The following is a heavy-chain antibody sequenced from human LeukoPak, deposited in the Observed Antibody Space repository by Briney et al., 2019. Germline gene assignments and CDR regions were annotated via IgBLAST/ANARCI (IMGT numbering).Heavy chain of an antibody. D-gene: IGHD2-15*01. Sequence: GGSLRLSCAASGFTFSSYAMSWVRQAPGGGLEWVSAISGTGDTTYHADSVKGRFTISRDNSENRLSLQMDSLRAEDTAVYFCAKDTTAWWYHRAYMDVWGKGTTVTVSS. CDR2: ISGTGDTT. CDR3: AKDTTAWWYHRAYMDV. CDR1: GFTFSSYA. V-gene: IGHV3-23*01. J-gene: IGHJ6*03.